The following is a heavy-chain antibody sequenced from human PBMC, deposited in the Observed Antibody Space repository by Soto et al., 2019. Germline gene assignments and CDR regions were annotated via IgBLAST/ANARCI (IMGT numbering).Heavy chain of an antibody. J-gene: IGHJ4*02. V-gene: IGHV4-34*01. D-gene: IGHD3-9*01. CDR3: ARGTDYDILTGYSGFEY. CDR2: INHSGST. CDR1: GGSFSGYY. Sequence: PSETLSLTCAVYGGSFSGYYWSWIRQPPGKGLEWIGEINHSGSTNYNPSLKSRVTISVDTSKNQFSLKLSSVTAADTAVYYCARGTDYDILTGYSGFEYWGQGTLVTVSS.